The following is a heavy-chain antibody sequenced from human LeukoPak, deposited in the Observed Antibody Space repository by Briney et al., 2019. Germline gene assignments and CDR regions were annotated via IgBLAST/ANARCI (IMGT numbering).Heavy chain of an antibody. J-gene: IGHJ4*02. Sequence: GASVKVSCKASGHTFTSYYLHWVRQAPGQGLEWMGWISAYNGNTNYAQKLQGRVTMTTDTSTSTAYMELRSLRSDDTAVYYCARDGWNDFPTDYWGQGTLVTVSS. CDR1: GHTFTSYY. CDR2: ISAYNGNT. CDR3: ARDGWNDFPTDY. V-gene: IGHV1-18*04. D-gene: IGHD1-1*01.